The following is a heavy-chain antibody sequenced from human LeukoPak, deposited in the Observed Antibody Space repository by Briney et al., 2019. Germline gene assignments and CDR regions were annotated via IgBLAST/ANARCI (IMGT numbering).Heavy chain of an antibody. Sequence: SETLSLTCAVYGGSFSGYYWSWIRQPPGKGLEWIGEINHSGSTNYNPSLKSRVTISVDTSKNQFSLKLSSVTAADTAVYYCARLCSSTSCAYKRTFDIWGQGTMVTVSS. J-gene: IGHJ3*02. CDR2: INHSGST. D-gene: IGHD2-2*01. V-gene: IGHV4-34*01. CDR1: GGSFSGYY. CDR3: ARLCSSTSCAYKRTFDI.